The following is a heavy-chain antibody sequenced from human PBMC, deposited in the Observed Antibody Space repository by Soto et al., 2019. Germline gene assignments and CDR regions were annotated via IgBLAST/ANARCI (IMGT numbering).Heavy chain of an antibody. J-gene: IGHJ4*02. CDR2: INPNSGGT. D-gene: IGHD3-9*01. CDR3: ARELTRQIRYFDWLPPLDY. V-gene: IGHV1-2*04. Sequence: ASVKVSCKASGYIFTGYYMHWVRQAPGQGLEWMGWINPNSGGTNYAQKFQGWVTMTRDTSISTAYMELSRLRFDDTAVYYCARELTRQIRYFDWLPPLDYWGQGTLVTVSS. CDR1: GYIFTGYY.